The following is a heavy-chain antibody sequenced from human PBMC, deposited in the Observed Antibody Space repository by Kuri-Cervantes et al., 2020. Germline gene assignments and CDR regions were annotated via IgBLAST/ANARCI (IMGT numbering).Heavy chain of an antibody. CDR1: GGTFSGYY. Sequence: SETLTLTCAVYGGTFSGYYWSWIRQPPGKGLDWIGEINHSGSTNYNLSLKSRVTISVDTSKNQFSLKLSSVTAADSAVYYYASDGYYFYYMDVWGKGTTVTVSS. V-gene: IGHV4-34*08. J-gene: IGHJ6*03. CDR2: INHSGST. D-gene: IGHD5-24*01. CDR3: ASDGYYFYYMDV.